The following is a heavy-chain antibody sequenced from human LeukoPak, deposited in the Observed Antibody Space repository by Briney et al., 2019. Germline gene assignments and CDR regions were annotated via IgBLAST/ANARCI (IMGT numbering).Heavy chain of an antibody. CDR2: ISSDGRDN. V-gene: IGHV3-30*04. D-gene: IGHD2-15*01. J-gene: IGHJ4*02. Sequence: GGSLRLSCAASGFTFNKYPMHWVRQAPGKGLEWVALISSDGRDNYYADSVKGRFTISRDNSKNTLYLQMNSVRAEDTAVYYCAREGYCSGGSCWGYFDYWSQETLVTVSS. CDR3: AREGYCSGGSCWGYFDY. CDR1: GFTFNKYP.